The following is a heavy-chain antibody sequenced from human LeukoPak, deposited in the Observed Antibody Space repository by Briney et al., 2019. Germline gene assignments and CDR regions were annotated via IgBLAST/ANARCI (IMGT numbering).Heavy chain of an antibody. CDR1: GGSISIGDYY. CDR2: IYHSGST. D-gene: IGHD2-2*01. J-gene: IGHJ6*02. CDR3: ARGSGYCSSTSCSDYYYYGMDV. Sequence: SQTLSLTCTVSGGSISIGDYYWSWIRQPPGKGLEWIGEIYHSGSTNYNPSLKSRVTISVDKSKNQFSLKLSSVTAADTAVYYCARGSGYCSSTSCSDYYYYGMDVWGQGTTVTVSS. V-gene: IGHV4-30-2*01.